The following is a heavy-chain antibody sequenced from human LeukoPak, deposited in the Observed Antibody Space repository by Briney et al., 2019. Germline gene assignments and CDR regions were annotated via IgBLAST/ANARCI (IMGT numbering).Heavy chain of an antibody. CDR2: IYYSGST. J-gene: IGHJ4*02. D-gene: IGHD4-23*01. CDR3: ARNGGFFDY. Sequence: SETLSLTCTVSGVSISTYYWSWIRQPPGKGLEWIGYIYYSGSTNYNPSLKGRITISVDSSKNQFSLRLSSVTAADTAVYYCARNGGFFDYWGQGTLVTVSS. CDR1: GVSISTYY. V-gene: IGHV4-59*01.